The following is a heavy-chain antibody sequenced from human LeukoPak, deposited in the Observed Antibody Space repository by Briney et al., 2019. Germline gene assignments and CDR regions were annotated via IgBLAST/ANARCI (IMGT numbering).Heavy chain of an antibody. CDR1: GFIFSDSY. CDR3: AREENHIVTTRYYFDH. V-gene: IGHV3-53*01. Sequence: SGGSLRLSCAASGFIFSDSYMSWIRQAPGKGLEWVSLIHDDGSTYYTDSVKGRFTISRDNSKNTLYLQMNSLRGEDTAVYYCAREENHIVTTRYYFDHWGQGTLVTVSS. D-gene: IGHD5-12*01. CDR2: IHDDGST. J-gene: IGHJ4*02.